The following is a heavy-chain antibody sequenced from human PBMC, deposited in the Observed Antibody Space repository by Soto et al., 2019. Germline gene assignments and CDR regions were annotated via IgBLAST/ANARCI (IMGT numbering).Heavy chain of an antibody. D-gene: IGHD2-21*02. Sequence: EVQVVQSGAEVKEPGESLKISCKGSGYIFTDHCIVWVRQMAGKGLEWVGIICTGYSNIIYSPSVQGQVSISADMSISTAYMQWSSLKASDTAMYYCARRHYCRGDGNITTDYYDGMDGWGQGTTVTVSS. CDR2: ICTGYSNI. J-gene: IGHJ6*02. CDR1: GYIFTDHC. CDR3: ARRHYCRGDGNITTDYYDGMDG. V-gene: IGHV5-51*01.